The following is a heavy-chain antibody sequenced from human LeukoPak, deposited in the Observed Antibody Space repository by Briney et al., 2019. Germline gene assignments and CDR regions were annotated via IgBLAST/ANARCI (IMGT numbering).Heavy chain of an antibody. D-gene: IGHD3-3*01. CDR3: ARDREMDTYYDLWSGYPGFDY. Sequence: GGSLRLSCAASGFTFSSYWMSWVRQAPGKGLEWVANIKQDGSEKYYVDSVKGRFTISRDNAKNSLYLQMNSLRAEDTAVYYCARDREMDTYYDLWSGYPGFDYWGQGTLVTVSS. CDR1: GFTFSSYW. CDR2: IKQDGSEK. J-gene: IGHJ4*02. V-gene: IGHV3-7*01.